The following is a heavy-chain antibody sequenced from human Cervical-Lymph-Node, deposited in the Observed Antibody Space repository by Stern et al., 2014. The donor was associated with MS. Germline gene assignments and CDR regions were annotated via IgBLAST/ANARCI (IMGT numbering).Heavy chain of an antibody. CDR3: ARGGLQLWVSDS. CDR1: GASVGSTSYY. J-gene: IGHJ4*02. CDR2: IYFSGST. V-gene: IGHV4-61*01. Sequence: QVQLQESGPGLVKPSETLFLTCSVSGASVGSTSYYWGWIRQPPGKGLEWIGYIYFSGSTTYNPSLKSRVTISVDMSKNQFSLKLKFVTAADTAIYYCARGGLQLWVSDSWGQGTLVTVSS. D-gene: IGHD1-1*01.